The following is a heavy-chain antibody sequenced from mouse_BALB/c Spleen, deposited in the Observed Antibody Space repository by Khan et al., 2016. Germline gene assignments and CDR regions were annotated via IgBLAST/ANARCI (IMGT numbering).Heavy chain of an antibody. CDR3: ARREITGFAY. J-gene: IGHJ3*01. CDR1: GFDFSRYW. CDR2: INPDSSTI. D-gene: IGHD2-4*01. V-gene: IGHV4-1*02. Sequence: EVELVESGGGLVQPGGSLKLSCAASGFDFSRYWMSWVRQVPGKGLEWIGEINPDSSTINYTPSLKDKFIISRDNAKNTLYLQMSKVRSEDTALYYCARREITGFAYWGQGTLVTVSA.